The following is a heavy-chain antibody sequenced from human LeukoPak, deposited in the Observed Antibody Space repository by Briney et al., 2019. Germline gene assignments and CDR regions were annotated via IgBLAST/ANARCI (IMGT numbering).Heavy chain of an antibody. CDR1: GGTFSNYA. CDR3: ARILSSSWYEYFHH. D-gene: IGHD6-19*01. J-gene: IGHJ1*01. CDR2: IIPIFGTA. V-gene: IGHV1-69*13. Sequence: SVKVPFKASGGTFSNYAISWVRQAPGQGLEWMGAIIPIFGTANYAQKFQGRVTITADESTSTAYMELSSLRSEDTAVYYCARILSSSWYEYFHHWGQGTLVTVSS.